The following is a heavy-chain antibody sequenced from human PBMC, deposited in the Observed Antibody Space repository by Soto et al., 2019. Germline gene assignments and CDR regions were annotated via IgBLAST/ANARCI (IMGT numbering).Heavy chain of an antibody. CDR2: ISHSGDT. D-gene: IGHD6-6*01. J-gene: IGHJ5*02. CDR1: GDSFIGYY. CDR3: VRGDVAARLQS. Sequence: SETLSLTCAVYGDSFIGYYWSWIRQPPGKGLEWIGEISHSGDTSYSPSLKSRVTISVDTSKNQFSLRLTSVTAADTAVYYCVRGDVAARLQSWGQGTLVTVSS. V-gene: IGHV4-34*01.